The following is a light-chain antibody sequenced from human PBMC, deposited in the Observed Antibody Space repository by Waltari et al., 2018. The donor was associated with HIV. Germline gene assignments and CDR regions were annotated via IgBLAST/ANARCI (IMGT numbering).Light chain of an antibody. CDR1: SSDIGGYNY. V-gene: IGLV2-14*01. CDR3: SSYAGSSIFVV. CDR2: AVS. Sequence: QSVLTQPASVSGSPGQSITISCTGTSSDIGGYNYVSWYQQHPGKAPKLVSYAVSNRTAGVSDRFAGSRSGNTASLTISGLQAEDEADYFCSSYAGSSIFVVFGGGTKLTVL. J-gene: IGLJ2*01.